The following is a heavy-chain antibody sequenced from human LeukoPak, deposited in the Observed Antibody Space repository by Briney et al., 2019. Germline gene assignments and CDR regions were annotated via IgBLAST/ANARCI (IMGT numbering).Heavy chain of an antibody. D-gene: IGHD3-10*02. CDR3: AELGITMIGGV. V-gene: IGHV3-74*01. CDR1: GFTFSNYW. J-gene: IGHJ6*04. CDR2: INSGGIST. Sequence: GGSLRLSCAASGFTFSNYWMHWVRQAPGKGLVWVSRINSGGISTSYADSVKGRFTISRDNAKNSLYLQMNSLRAEDTAVYYCAELGITMIGGVWGKGTTVTVSS.